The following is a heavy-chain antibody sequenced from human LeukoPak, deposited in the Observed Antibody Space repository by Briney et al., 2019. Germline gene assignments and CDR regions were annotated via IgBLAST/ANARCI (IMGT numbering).Heavy chain of an antibody. V-gene: IGHV4-34*01. CDR2: INHSGST. D-gene: IGHD3-10*01. CDR1: GGSFSGYY. CDR3: ARGADYGSGTYYTLTY. Sequence: SETLSLTCAVYGGSFSGYYWSWIRQPPGKGLEWIGEINHSGSTNYNPSLKSRVTISVDTSKNQFSLKLSSVTAADTAVYYCARGADYGSGTYYTLTYWGQGTLVTVSS. J-gene: IGHJ4*02.